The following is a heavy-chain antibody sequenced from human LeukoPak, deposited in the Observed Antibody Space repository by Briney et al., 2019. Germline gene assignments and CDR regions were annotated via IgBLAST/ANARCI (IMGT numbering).Heavy chain of an antibody. V-gene: IGHV3-33*06. J-gene: IGHJ4*02. CDR3: AKDAQRGFDYSNSLDK. CDR2: IWSDGTNT. CDR1: GFTFSDYG. Sequence: GGSLRLSCAASGFTFSDYGMHWVRQAPGKGLEWVAVIWSDGTNTYYGDPVKGRFTISRDNFQRTVYLQMNSLRAEDTAVYYCAKDAQRGFDYSNSLDKWGQGNPVTVSS. D-gene: IGHD4-11*01.